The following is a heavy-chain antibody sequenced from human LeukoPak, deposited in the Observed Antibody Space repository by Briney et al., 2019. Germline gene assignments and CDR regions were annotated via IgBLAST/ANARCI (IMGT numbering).Heavy chain of an antibody. CDR1: GGSISSYY. J-gene: IGHJ4*02. D-gene: IGHD6-13*01. CDR2: IYTSGST. Sequence: SETLSLTCTVSGGSISSYYWSWIRQPAGKGLEWIGRIYTSGSTNYNPSLKSRVTISVDTSKNQFSLKLRSVTAADTAVYYCARDQAAAGLLDYWGQGTLVTVSS. CDR3: ARDQAAAGLLDY. V-gene: IGHV4-4*07.